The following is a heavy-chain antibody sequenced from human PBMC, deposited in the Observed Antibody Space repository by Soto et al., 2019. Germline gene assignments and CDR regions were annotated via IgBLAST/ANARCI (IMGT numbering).Heavy chain of an antibody. V-gene: IGHV4-59*01. Sequence: PSETLSLTCSVPVLSITPFYWNWIRQTPGRGLEWIGYIHESGGTRYNPSLKSRVSMSLDTSKNQFSLRLSSVTAADTAVYFCAREGSSDELDHWGQGTLVTVSS. CDR1: VLSITPFY. CDR3: AREGSSDELDH. CDR2: IHESGGT. D-gene: IGHD1-26*01. J-gene: IGHJ4*02.